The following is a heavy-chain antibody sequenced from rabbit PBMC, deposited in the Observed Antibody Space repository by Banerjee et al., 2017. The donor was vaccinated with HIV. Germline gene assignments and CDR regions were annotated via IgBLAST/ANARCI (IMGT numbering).Heavy chain of an antibody. J-gene: IGHJ6*01. Sequence: QSLEESGGGLVQPEGSLTLTCTASGFSFSSSYYMCWVRQAPGKGLEWIGCIYTGSGSTYYASWAKGRFTISKTSSTTVTLQMTSLTAADTATYFCAREDYDDYGDLYYGMDLWGPGTLVTVS. V-gene: IGHV1S40*01. CDR3: AREDYDDYGDLYYGMDL. CDR2: IYTGSGST. D-gene: IGHD2-1*01. CDR1: GFSFSSSYY.